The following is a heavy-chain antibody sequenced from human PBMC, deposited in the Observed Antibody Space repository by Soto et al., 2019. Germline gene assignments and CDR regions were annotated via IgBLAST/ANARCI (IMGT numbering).Heavy chain of an antibody. Sequence: QLQLVQSGAEVERPGASVRVSCKAYGYPFSKYGISWIRQAPGQGLEWMGWIKPDNVDTNYAQKFHGRGTMTTDTSSNTAYMELRSLRSDDTSVYYCATSYDSGFDPWGQGTLVSVSS. D-gene: IGHD5-12*01. V-gene: IGHV1-18*04. J-gene: IGHJ5*02. CDR2: IKPDNVDT. CDR3: ATSYDSGFDP. CDR1: GYPFSKYG.